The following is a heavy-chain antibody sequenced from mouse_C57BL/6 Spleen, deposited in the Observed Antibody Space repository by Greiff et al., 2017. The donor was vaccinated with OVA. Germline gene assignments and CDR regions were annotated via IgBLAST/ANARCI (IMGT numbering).Heavy chain of an antibody. CDR3: ARIYYDHDGNAMDY. CDR1: GFTFSSYG. D-gene: IGHD2-4*01. Sequence: EVQVVESGGDLVKPGGSLKLSCAASGFTFSSYGMSWVRQTPDKRLEWVATISSGGSYTYYPDSVKGRFTISRDNAKNTLYLQMSSLKSEDTAMYYCARIYYDHDGNAMDYWGQGTSVTVSS. J-gene: IGHJ4*01. V-gene: IGHV5-6*01. CDR2: ISSGGSYT.